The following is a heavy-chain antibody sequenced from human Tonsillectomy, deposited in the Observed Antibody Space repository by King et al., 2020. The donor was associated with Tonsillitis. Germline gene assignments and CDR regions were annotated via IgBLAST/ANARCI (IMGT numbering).Heavy chain of an antibody. CDR2: ISAYNGNT. CDR1: GYTFTSYG. Sequence: VQLVESGAEVKKPGASVKVSCKASGYTFTSYGISWVRQSPGQGLEWMGWISAYNGNTNYAQKLQGRDTMTTDTSTSTAYMELRSLRSDDTAVYYCARAEYYYDSSGYPRPYYFDYWGQGTLVTVSS. J-gene: IGHJ4*02. V-gene: IGHV1-18*01. D-gene: IGHD3-22*01. CDR3: ARAEYYYDSSGYPRPYYFDY.